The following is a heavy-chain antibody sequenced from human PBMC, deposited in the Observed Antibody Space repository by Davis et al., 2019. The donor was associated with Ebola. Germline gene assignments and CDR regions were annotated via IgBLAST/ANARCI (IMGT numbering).Heavy chain of an antibody. D-gene: IGHD1-26*01. CDR3: ARPWYSGTYYDAYDI. V-gene: IGHV4-30-4*08. CDR2: ISYSGDT. Sequence: SETLSLTCLVSGDSINSGDYFWTWIRQYPGKGLEWIGYISYSGDTYYNPSLRSRVTISVDTSRNQFSLKLTSATAADTAVYYCARPWYSGTYYDAYDIWGQGTMVAVSS. J-gene: IGHJ3*02. CDR1: GDSINSGDYF.